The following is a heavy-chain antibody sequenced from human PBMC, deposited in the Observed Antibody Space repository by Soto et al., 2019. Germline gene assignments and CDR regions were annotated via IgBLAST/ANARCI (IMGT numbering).Heavy chain of an antibody. D-gene: IGHD6-13*01. Sequence: ASVKVSCKASGYTFTGYYMHWVRQAPGQGLEWMGWINPNSGGTNYAQKFQGWVTMTRDTSISTAYMELSRLRSDDTAVYYCARDLSSSGWYGLGLLDYWGQGTLVTVSS. CDR2: INPNSGGT. V-gene: IGHV1-2*04. CDR1: GYTFTGYY. J-gene: IGHJ4*02. CDR3: ARDLSSSGWYGLGLLDY.